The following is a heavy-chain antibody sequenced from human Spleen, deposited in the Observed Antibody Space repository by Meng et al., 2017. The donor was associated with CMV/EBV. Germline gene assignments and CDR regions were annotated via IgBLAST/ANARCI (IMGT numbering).Heavy chain of an antibody. D-gene: IGHD1-26*01. CDR2: ISFDGENI. J-gene: IGHJ3*02. CDR3: ARGKVPDYPGSLGDAFDI. V-gene: IGHV3-30*04. Sequence: GGSLRLSCAASGFTFSSYPMHWVRQAPGKGLEWVAVISFDGENIFYADSVKGRFTISRDKSKNTLSLQMNSLRREDTAVYYCARGKVPDYPGSLGDAFDIWGQGTMVTVS. CDR1: GFTFSSYP.